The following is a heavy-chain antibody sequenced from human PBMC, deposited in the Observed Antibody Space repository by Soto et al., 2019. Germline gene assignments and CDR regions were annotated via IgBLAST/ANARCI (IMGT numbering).Heavy chain of an antibody. V-gene: IGHV1-3*01. J-gene: IGHJ4*02. Sequence: QVQLVQSGAEVKKPGASVKVSCKASGYTFTSYAMHWVRQAPGQRLEWMGWINAGNGNTKYSQKFQGRVTITRDTSASTDYMELSSLRSEDTAVYYCARVTTRYQFNYDYWGQGTLVTVSS. CDR3: ARVTTRYQFNYDY. D-gene: IGHD2-2*01. CDR1: GYTFTSYA. CDR2: INAGNGNT.